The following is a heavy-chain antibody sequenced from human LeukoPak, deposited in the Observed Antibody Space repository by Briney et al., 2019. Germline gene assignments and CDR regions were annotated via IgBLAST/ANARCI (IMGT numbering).Heavy chain of an antibody. D-gene: IGHD3-10*01. V-gene: IGHV1-2*02. J-gene: IGHJ5*02. CDR2: INPNSGGT. Sequence: ASVKVSCKASGYTFTGYYMHWVRQAPGQGLEWMGWINPNSGGTNYAQKFQGRVTMTRDTSISTAYMELSRLRSDDTAVYYCARVPKLLRRSAPNWFDPWGQGTLVTVSS. CDR3: ARVPKLLRRSAPNWFDP. CDR1: GYTFTGYY.